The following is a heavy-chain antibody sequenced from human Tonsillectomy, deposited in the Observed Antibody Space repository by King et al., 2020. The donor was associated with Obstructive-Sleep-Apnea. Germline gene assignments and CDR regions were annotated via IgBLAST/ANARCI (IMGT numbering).Heavy chain of an antibody. V-gene: IGHV3-64D*06. D-gene: IGHD2-2*01. CDR2: ISSNGGST. CDR3: VKDHGRDIVVVPAAIFPGPLH. Sequence: VQLVESGGGLVQPGGSLRLSFSASGFTFSSYAMHWVRQAPGKGLEYVSAISSNGGSTYYADSVKGRFTISRDNSKNTLYLQMSSLRAEDTAVYYCVKDHGRDIVVVPAAIFPGPLHWGQGTLVTVSS. J-gene: IGHJ1*01. CDR1: GFTFSSYA.